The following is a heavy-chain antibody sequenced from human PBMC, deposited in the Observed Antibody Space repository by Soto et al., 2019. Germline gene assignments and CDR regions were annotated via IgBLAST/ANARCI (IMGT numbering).Heavy chain of an antibody. CDR2: INPNSGGT. J-gene: IGHJ4*02. V-gene: IGHV1-2*04. CDR3: ARDSGGSYSFCDY. Sequence: QVQLVQSGAEVKKPGASVKVSCKASGYTFTGYYMHWVRQAPGQGLEWMGWINPNSGGTNYAQKFQGWVTMTRDTSISTAYMELSSLRSDDTAVSYCARDSGGSYSFCDYWGQGTLVTVSS. CDR1: GYTFTGYY. D-gene: IGHD1-26*01.